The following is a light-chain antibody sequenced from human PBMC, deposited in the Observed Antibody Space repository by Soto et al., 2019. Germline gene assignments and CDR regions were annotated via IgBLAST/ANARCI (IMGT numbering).Light chain of an antibody. Sequence: DIQMTQSPSTLSGSVGDRVTITCRASQRISSYLNVYEQKPGKAPKLLINASSSLQSGVPSRFSGSGSGTDCTLTISSLQPEDFATYYCQKSYSTPQVTFGQGTKVDIK. CDR3: QKSYSTPQVT. CDR2: ASS. CDR1: QRISSY. J-gene: IGKJ1*01. V-gene: IGKV1-39*01.